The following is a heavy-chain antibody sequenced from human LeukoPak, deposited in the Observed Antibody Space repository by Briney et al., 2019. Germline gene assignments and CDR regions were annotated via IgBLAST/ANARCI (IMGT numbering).Heavy chain of an antibody. Sequence: SETLSLTCTVSGGSISSYYWSWIRQPAGKGLEWIGRIYGSGSTYYNPSLMSRVTMSVETSRDQFSVRLTSVTAADTAIYYCARDDGYYGSGSDWYSYHGMDVWGRGTTVTVSS. CDR1: GGSISSYY. D-gene: IGHD3-10*01. V-gene: IGHV4-4*07. CDR2: IYGSGST. J-gene: IGHJ6*02. CDR3: ARDDGYYGSGSDWYSYHGMDV.